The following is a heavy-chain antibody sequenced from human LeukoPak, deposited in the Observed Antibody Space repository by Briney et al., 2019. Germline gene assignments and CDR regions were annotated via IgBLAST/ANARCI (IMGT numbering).Heavy chain of an antibody. Sequence: GGSLRLSCAASGFTFSRNWMHWVRQAPGKGLVWVSRINSDGSSTNYADSVKGRFTISRDNAKNTLYLQMNSLRAEDTAVYYCGLGYCRGGSCYHIDYWGQGTRVTVSS. V-gene: IGHV3-74*01. CDR2: INSDGSST. D-gene: IGHD2-15*01. CDR3: GLGYCRGGSCYHIDY. J-gene: IGHJ4*02. CDR1: GFTFSRNW.